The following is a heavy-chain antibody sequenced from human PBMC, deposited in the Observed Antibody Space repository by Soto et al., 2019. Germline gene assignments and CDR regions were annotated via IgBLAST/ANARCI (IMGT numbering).Heavy chain of an antibody. CDR1: GFTFSTYA. CDR3: AKETDPRCCYGVDY. J-gene: IGHJ4*02. Sequence: EVQLLESGGGLVQPGGSLTLSSAASGFTFSTYAMGWVRQAPGKGLEWVPTIQGRDDTTFYADSVRGRFTISRDNSKNTMSLQMNTLRGDDTAVYYCAKETDPRCCYGVDYWGQGALVTVSS. CDR2: IQGRDDTT. V-gene: IGHV3-23*01. D-gene: IGHD2-2*01.